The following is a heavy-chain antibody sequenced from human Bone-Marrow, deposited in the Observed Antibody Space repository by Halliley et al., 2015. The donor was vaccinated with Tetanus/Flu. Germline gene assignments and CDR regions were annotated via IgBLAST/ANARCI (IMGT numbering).Heavy chain of an antibody. CDR1: GFSISSTSW. J-gene: IGHJ4*02. CDR2: IFHSGST. D-gene: IGHD3-3*01. Sequence: TLSLTCAVSGFSISSTSWCTWVRQPPGKGLEWIGEIFHSGSTHYNPSLKSRVTISLDKSKNQLSLNMSSVTAADTAVYYCARVRAEGYYMYFDYWGQGTLVTVSA. CDR3: ARVRAEGYYMYFDY. V-gene: IGHV4-4*02.